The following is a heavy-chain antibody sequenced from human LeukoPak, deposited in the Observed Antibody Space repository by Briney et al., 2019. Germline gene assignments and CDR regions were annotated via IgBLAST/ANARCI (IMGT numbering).Heavy chain of an antibody. Sequence: SETLSLTCTVSGGSINSYYWSWIRQPPGKGLECIGYIHYTGSTNYSPSLKSRVTISVHTSKNQFSLKLSSVTAADTAVYYCARAALRTPLTYFDYWGQGTLVTVSS. CDR3: ARAALRTPLTYFDY. V-gene: IGHV4-59*12. D-gene: IGHD5-12*01. CDR2: IHYTGST. J-gene: IGHJ4*02. CDR1: GGSINSYY.